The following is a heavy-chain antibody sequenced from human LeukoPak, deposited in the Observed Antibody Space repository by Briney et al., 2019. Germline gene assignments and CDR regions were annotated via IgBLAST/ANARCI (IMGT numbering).Heavy chain of an antibody. D-gene: IGHD3-22*01. CDR2: ISAYNGNT. Sequence: ASVKVSCKASGYTFTGYYMHWVRQAPGQGLEWMGWISAYNGNTNYAQKLQGRVTMTTDTSTSTAYMELRSLRSDDTAVYYCARDYTMGYYYDSSGPPATYYYYYMDVWGKGTTVTVSS. V-gene: IGHV1-18*04. CDR1: GYTFTGYY. CDR3: ARDYTMGYYYDSSGPPATYYYYYMDV. J-gene: IGHJ6*03.